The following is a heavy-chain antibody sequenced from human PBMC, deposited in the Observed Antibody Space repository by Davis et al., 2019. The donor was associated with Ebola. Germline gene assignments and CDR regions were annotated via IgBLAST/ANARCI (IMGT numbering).Heavy chain of an antibody. J-gene: IGHJ2*01. D-gene: IGHD2-2*01. CDR3: TSPRSPQKTSMIVPDWYFDL. Sequence: ASVKVSCKASGYTFTAFFIHWVRQAPGQGLEWMGWINTNTGTPTYAQGFTGRFVFSLDTSVSTAYLQISSLKAEDTALYYCTSPRSPQKTSMIVPDWYFDLWGRGTLVTVSS. CDR1: GYTFTAFF. V-gene: IGHV7-4-1*02. CDR2: INTNTGTP.